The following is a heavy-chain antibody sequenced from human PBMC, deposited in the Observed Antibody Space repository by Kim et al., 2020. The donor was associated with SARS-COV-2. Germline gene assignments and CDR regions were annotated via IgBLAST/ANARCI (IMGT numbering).Heavy chain of an antibody. V-gene: IGHV3-30*18. CDR2: ISYDGSNK. J-gene: IGHJ6*02. Sequence: GGSLRLSCAASGFTFSSYGMHWVRQAPGKGLEWVAVISYDGSNKYYADSVKGRFTISRDNSKNTLYLQMNSLRAEDTAVYYCAKAGSKGVIDYYGMDVWGQGTTVTVSS. CDR3: AKAGSKGVIDYYGMDV. CDR1: GFTFSSYG. D-gene: IGHD3-22*01.